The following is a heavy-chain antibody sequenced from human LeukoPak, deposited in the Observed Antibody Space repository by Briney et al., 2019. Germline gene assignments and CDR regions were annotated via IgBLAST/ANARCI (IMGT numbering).Heavy chain of an antibody. CDR1: GFTFSSYA. Sequence: PGGSLRLSCAASGFTFSSYAMHWVRQAPGRGLEWVAVISYDGSNKYYADSVKGRFTISRANSKSTLYLQMNSLRAEDTAVYYTYSSSGDDAFDIWGQGTMVTVSS. V-gene: IGHV3-30*04. D-gene: IGHD6-13*01. J-gene: IGHJ3*02. CDR3: YSSSGDDAFDI. CDR2: ISYDGSNK.